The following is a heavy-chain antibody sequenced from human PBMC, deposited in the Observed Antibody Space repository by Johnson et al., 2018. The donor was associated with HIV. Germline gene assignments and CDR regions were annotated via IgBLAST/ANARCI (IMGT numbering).Heavy chain of an antibody. CDR1: GFTVSSNY. J-gene: IGHJ3*01. CDR2: IYSGGST. Sequence: EVQLVESGGGLVQPGGSLRLSCAASGFTVSSNYMSWVRQAPGKGLEWVSVIYSGGSTYYADSVKGRFTISRDNSKNTLYLQMNSRRAEDTAVYYCAGVRGAIVATIFRVWGQGTMVTVSS. D-gene: IGHD5-12*01. CDR3: AGVRGAIVATIFRV. V-gene: IGHV3-66*01.